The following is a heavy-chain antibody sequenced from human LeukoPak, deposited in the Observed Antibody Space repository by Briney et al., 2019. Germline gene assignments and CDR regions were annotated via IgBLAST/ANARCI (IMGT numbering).Heavy chain of an antibody. CDR2: INPNTGGT. CDR3: ARADIVVVPAAHPFDY. J-gene: IGHJ4*02. CDR1: GYTFTGFY. V-gene: IGHV1-2*02. Sequence: ASVKVSCKASGYTFTGFYMHWVRQAPGQGLEWMGWINPNTGGTNYAQKLQGRVTMTTDTSTSTAYMELRSLRSDDTAVYYCARADIVVVPAAHPFDYWGQGTLVTVSS. D-gene: IGHD2-2*01.